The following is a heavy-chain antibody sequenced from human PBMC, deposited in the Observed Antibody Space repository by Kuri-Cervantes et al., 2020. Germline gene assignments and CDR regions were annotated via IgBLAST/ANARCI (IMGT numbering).Heavy chain of an antibody. V-gene: IGHV4-61*01. Sequence: SETLSLTCTVSGGSVSSGSYYWSWIRQPPGKGLEWIGYIYYSGSTNYNPSLKSRVTISVDTSKNQFSLKLSSVTAADTAVYYCARVSGIAVVKYYFDYWGQGTLVTVSS. CDR3: ARVSGIAVVKYYFDY. CDR2: IYYSGST. CDR1: GGSVSSGSYY. D-gene: IGHD6-19*01. J-gene: IGHJ4*02.